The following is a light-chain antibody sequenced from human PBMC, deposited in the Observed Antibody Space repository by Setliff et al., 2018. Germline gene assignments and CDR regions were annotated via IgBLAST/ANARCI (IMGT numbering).Light chain of an antibody. CDR3: SSYKNTNKNV. Sequence: QSVLTQPAAVSGSPGQSIAISCTGTSRDVGGYNFVSWYQQHPDKAPKLIIYDVTKRPSGVSSRFSGSKSGNTASLTISGLQAEDEADYFCSSYKNTNKNVFGTGTKVTVL. V-gene: IGLV2-14*01. CDR1: SRDVGGYNF. J-gene: IGLJ1*01. CDR2: DVT.